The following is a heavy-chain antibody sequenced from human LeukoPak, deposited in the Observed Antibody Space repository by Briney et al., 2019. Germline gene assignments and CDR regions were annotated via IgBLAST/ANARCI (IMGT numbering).Heavy chain of an antibody. Sequence: PSETLSLTCTVSGGSISSTSIYWGWIRQPPGKGLDWIGSIYYSGSTYYNPSLKSRVTISADTSKNQFSLKLSSVTAADTAVYYCARDHDDSRGYLVRSVFDIWGQGTMVTVSS. CDR2: IYYSGST. V-gene: IGHV4-39*07. J-gene: IGHJ3*02. CDR1: GGSISSTSIY. CDR3: ARDHDDSRGYLVRSVFDI. D-gene: IGHD3-22*01.